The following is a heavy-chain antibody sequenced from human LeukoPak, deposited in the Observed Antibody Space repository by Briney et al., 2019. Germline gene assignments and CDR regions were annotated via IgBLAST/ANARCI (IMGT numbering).Heavy chain of an antibody. D-gene: IGHD1-7*01. CDR1: GFTFGDYA. V-gene: IGHV3-49*04. J-gene: IGHJ5*02. Sequence: PGGSLRLSCTASGFTFGDYAMSWVRQAPGKGLEWVGFIRSKAYGGTTEYAASVKGRFTISRDDSKSIAYLQMNSLKSEDTAVYYCTRVAGTTIDPWGQGTLVTVSS. CDR3: TRVAGTTIDP. CDR2: IRSKAYGGTT.